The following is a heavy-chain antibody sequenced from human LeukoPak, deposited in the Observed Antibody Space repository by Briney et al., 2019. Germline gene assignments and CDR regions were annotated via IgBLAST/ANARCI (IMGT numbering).Heavy chain of an antibody. CDR1: GFTFSSYE. CDR3: ARQGSGSYLPY. V-gene: IGHV3-33*08. D-gene: IGHD3-10*01. CDR2: IWYDGSNK. Sequence: GGSLRLSCAASGFTFSSYEMNWVRQAPGKGLEWVAVIWYDGSNKYYADSVKGRFTISRDNSKNTLYLQMNSLRAEDTAVYYCARQGSGSYLPYWGQGTLVTVSS. J-gene: IGHJ4*02.